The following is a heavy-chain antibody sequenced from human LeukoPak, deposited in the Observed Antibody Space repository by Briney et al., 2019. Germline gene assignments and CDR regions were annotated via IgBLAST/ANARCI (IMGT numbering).Heavy chain of an antibody. J-gene: IGHJ4*02. CDR1: GGSISSGSYY. CDR3: AREVVEGNTIDFDY. CDR2: IYTSGST. D-gene: IGHD2-15*01. Sequence: SSETLPLTCTVSGGSISSGSYYWSWIRQPAGKGLEWIGRIYTSGSTNYNPSLKSRVTISVDTSKNQFSLKLSSVTAADTAVYYCAREVVEGNTIDFDYWGQGTLVTVSS. V-gene: IGHV4-61*02.